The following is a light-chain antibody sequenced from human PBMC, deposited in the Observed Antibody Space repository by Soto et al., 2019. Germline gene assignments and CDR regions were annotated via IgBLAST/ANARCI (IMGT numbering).Light chain of an antibody. V-gene: IGLV1-44*01. Sequence: QAVVTQAPSVSGTPGQRVTISCSGSSSNIGRNTANWYQQLPGTAPKLLIYNNNQRPSGVPDRFSGSKSGTSASLAISGLQSDHEADYYCAAWDDSLRGYVFGAGTKLTVL. CDR1: SSNIGRNT. CDR2: NNN. CDR3: AAWDDSLRGYV. J-gene: IGLJ1*01.